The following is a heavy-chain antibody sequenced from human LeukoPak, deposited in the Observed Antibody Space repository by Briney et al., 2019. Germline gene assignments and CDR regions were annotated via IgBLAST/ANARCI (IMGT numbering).Heavy chain of an antibody. CDR1: GYTFTGYY. CDR2: INPNSGGT. D-gene: IGHD5-12*01. J-gene: IGHJ4*02. Sequence: ASVKVSCKASGYTFTGYYMHWVRQAPGQGLEWMGWINPNSGGTNYAQKFQGRVTMTRDTSISTAYMELSRLRSDDTAVYYCARGYVVLGWYHFDYWGQGTLVTVSS. V-gene: IGHV1-2*02. CDR3: ARGYVVLGWYHFDY.